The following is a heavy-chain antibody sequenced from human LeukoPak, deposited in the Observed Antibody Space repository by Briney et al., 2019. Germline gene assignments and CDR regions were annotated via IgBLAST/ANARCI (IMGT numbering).Heavy chain of an antibody. CDR1: GYTFTSYG. D-gene: IGHD3-22*01. J-gene: IGHJ4*02. Sequence: ASVKVSCKASGYTFTSYGISWVRQAPGQGLEWMGWISAYNGNTNYAQKLQGRVTMTTDTSTSTAYMELRSLRSDDTAVYYCARDTPEYYYDSSGYYPPDYWGQRTLVTVSS. CDR2: ISAYNGNT. CDR3: ARDTPEYYYDSSGYYPPDY. V-gene: IGHV1-18*01.